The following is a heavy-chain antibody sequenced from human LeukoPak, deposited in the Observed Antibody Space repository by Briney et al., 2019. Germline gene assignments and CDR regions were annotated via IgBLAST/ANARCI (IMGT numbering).Heavy chain of an antibody. Sequence: SETLSLTCTVSGGSISSYYWSWIRQPPGKGLEWIGYIYYSGSTNYNPSLKSRVTISVDTSKNQFSLKLSSVTAADTAVYYCARTDLPQERGFDYGMDVWGQGTTVTVSS. CDR2: IYYSGST. V-gene: IGHV4-59*01. CDR3: ARTDLPQERGFDYGMDV. D-gene: IGHD2-21*02. CDR1: GGSISSYY. J-gene: IGHJ6*02.